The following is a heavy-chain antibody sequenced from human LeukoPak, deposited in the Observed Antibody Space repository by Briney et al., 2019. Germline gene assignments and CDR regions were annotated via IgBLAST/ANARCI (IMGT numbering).Heavy chain of an antibody. CDR1: GYTFTNYG. V-gene: IGHV1-18*01. CDR3: ARAPVEISGSSPTECFQH. J-gene: IGHJ1*01. Sequence: ASVKVSCKASGYTFTNYGISWVRQAPGQGLEWMGWISAYNGNTNYAQKLQGRVTMTTDTSTSTAYMELRSLRSDDTAVYYCARAPVEISGSSPTECFQHWGQGTLVTVSS. CDR2: ISAYNGNT. D-gene: IGHD1-26*01.